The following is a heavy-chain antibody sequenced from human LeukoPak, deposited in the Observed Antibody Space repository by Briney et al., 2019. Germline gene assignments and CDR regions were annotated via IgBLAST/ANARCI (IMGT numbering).Heavy chain of an antibody. CDR1: GFTFSSYA. V-gene: IGHV3-23*01. J-gene: IGHJ4*02. CDR3: AKAALPYDYGDYCDY. Sequence: GGSLRLSCAASGFTFSSYAMSWVRQAPGKGLEWVSAISGSGGSTYYADSVKGRFAISRDNSKNTLYLQMNSLRAEDTAVYYCAKAALPYDYGDYCDYWGQGTLVTVSS. D-gene: IGHD4-17*01. CDR2: ISGSGGST.